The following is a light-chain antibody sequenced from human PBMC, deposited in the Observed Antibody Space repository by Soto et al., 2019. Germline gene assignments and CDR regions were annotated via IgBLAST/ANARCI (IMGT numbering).Light chain of an antibody. V-gene: IGKV3-20*01. CDR1: QSVKSNN. J-gene: IGKJ2*01. CDR2: AAS. Sequence: EIVLTQSPGTLSLSPGEGATLSCRASQSVKSNNLAWYQQKPDQTPRLLIYAASTRATGIPDRFSGSGSGTDFTLTISRLEPEDFAVYYCQQYGRTPYIFGQGTKLEIK. CDR3: QQYGRTPYI.